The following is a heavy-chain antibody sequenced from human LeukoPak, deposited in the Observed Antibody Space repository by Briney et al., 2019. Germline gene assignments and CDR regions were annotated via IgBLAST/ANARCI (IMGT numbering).Heavy chain of an antibody. CDR3: AKQQYYYDSSGYYTD. J-gene: IGHJ4*02. CDR1: GFTFSSYE. CDR2: ISSSGSTI. D-gene: IGHD3-22*01. V-gene: IGHV3-48*03. Sequence: GGSLRLSCAASGFTFSSYEMNWVRQAPGKGLEWVSYISSSGSTIYYADSVKGRFTISRDNSKNTLYLQMNSLRAEDTAVYYCAKQQYYYDSSGYYTDWGQGTLVTVSS.